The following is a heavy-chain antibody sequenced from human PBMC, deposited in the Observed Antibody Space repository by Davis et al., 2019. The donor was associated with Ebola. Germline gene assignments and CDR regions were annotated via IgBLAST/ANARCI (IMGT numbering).Heavy chain of an antibody. V-gene: IGHV3-30-3*01. D-gene: IGHD1-26*01. J-gene: IGHJ3*02. CDR2: ISYDGSNK. CDR1: GFTFSSYA. Sequence: GESLKISCAASGFTFSSYAMHWVRQAPGKGLEWVAVISYDGSNKYYADSVKGRFTISRDNSKNTLYLQMNSLRAEDTAVYYCARDGAPSEAFDIWGQGTMVTVSS. CDR3: ARDGAPSEAFDI.